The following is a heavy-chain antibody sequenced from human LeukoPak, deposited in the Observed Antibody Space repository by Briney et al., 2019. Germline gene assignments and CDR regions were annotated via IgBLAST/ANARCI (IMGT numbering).Heavy chain of an antibody. CDR2: ISSSSSYI. J-gene: IGHJ4*02. CDR3: ARGVTAHPGHFDY. CDR1: GFTFSSYS. V-gene: IGHV3-21*01. D-gene: IGHD2-21*02. Sequence: PGGSLRLSCAASGFTFSSYSMNWVRQAPGKGLEWVSSISSSSSYIYYADSVKGRFTISRDNAKNSLYLQMNSLRAEDTAVYYCARGVTAHPGHFDYWGQGTLVTVS.